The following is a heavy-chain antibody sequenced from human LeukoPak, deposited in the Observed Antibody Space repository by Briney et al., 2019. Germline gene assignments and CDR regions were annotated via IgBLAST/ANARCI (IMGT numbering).Heavy chain of an antibody. D-gene: IGHD5-12*01. CDR1: GFTFSSYA. Sequence: QPGGSLRLSCAASGFTFSSYAMHWVRQAPGKGLEWVAVISYDGSNKYYADSVKGRFTISRDNSKNTLYLQMNSLRAGDTAVYYCARVKGYDSGAFDIWGQGTMVTVSS. CDR2: ISYDGSNK. V-gene: IGHV3-30*04. CDR3: ARVKGYDSGAFDI. J-gene: IGHJ3*02.